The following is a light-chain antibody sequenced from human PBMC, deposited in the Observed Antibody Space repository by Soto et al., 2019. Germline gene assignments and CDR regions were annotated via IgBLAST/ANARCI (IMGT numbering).Light chain of an antibody. V-gene: IGKV3-20*01. CDR3: QHYNSYSEA. CDR1: ESLSPHS. Sequence: PGETATLSCRASESLSPHSIAWYQQKPGQAPRLLIYGPSGRATGIPDRISGSGSGTDFTLTISSLQPDDFATYYCQHYNSYSEAFGQGTKVELK. J-gene: IGKJ1*01. CDR2: GPS.